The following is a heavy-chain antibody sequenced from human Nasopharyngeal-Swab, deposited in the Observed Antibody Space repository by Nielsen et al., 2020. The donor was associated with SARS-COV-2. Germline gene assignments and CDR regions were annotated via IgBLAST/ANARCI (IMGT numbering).Heavy chain of an antibody. J-gene: IGHJ3*02. V-gene: IGHV3-23*01. Sequence: GGSLRLSCAASGFTFSDYAMSWVRQTPGKGLEWVSKIDGSGDSTFYADSVKGRFTISRDNSKNTLYLQMNSLRAEDTAVYYCARVTAYGFDIWGQGTMVTVSS. CDR3: ARVTAYGFDI. CDR2: IDGSGDST. CDR1: GFTFSDYA. D-gene: IGHD3-16*01.